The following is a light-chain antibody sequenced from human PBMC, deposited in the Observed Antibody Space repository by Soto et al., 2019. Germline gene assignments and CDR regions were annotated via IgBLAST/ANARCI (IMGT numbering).Light chain of an antibody. J-gene: IGLJ2*01. Sequence: NFMLTQPHSVSESPGKTVTISCTRSSGGIASNYVQWYQQRPGSAPTTVIYEHNQRPSGVPDRFSGSTDGSSNSASLTISGLHTEDEADYYCQSYDSSTVIFGGGTQLTVL. V-gene: IGLV6-57*04. CDR3: QSYDSSTVI. CDR1: SGGIASNY. CDR2: EHN.